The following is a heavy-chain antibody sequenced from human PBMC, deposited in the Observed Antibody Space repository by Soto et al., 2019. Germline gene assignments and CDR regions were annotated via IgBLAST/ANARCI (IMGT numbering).Heavy chain of an antibody. Sequence: GGSLRLSCAAPGFTFSSYGMHWVRQAPGKGLEWVAVIWYDGSNKYYADSVKGRFTISRDNSKNTLYLQMNSLRAEDTAVYYCARDRSYYYYGMDVWGQGTTVTVSS. V-gene: IGHV3-33*01. CDR3: ARDRSYYYYGMDV. D-gene: IGHD3-16*02. J-gene: IGHJ6*02. CDR2: IWYDGSNK. CDR1: GFTFSSYG.